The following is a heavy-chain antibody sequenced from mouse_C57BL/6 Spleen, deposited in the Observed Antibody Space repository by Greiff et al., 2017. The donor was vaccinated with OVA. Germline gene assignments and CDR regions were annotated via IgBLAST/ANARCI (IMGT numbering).Heavy chain of an antibody. Sequence: VQLKESGPELVKPGDSVKISCKASGYSFTGYFMNWVMQSHGKSLEWIGRINPYNGDTFYNQKFKGKATLTVDKSSSTAHMELRSLTSEDSAVYYCARDYSTYYFDYWGQGTTLTVSS. CDR3: ARDYSTYYFDY. D-gene: IGHD2-5*01. CDR2: INPYNGDT. V-gene: IGHV1-20*01. CDR1: GYSFTGYF. J-gene: IGHJ2*01.